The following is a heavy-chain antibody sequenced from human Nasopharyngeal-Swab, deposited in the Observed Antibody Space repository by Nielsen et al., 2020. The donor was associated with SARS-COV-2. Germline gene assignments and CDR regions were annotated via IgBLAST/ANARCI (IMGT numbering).Heavy chain of an antibody. D-gene: IGHD1-26*01. V-gene: IGHV3-7*01. CDR3: VRNGGALDF. Sequence: GESLKISCAASGFTFTNHWMSWVRRAPGKGLEWLANINQAGSVQKYVDSVKGRFFISRDNTEKTLFLQMNSLTVGDTAVYYCVRNGGALDFWGQGTMVTVSS. J-gene: IGHJ4*02. CDR2: INQAGSVQ. CDR1: GFTFTNHW.